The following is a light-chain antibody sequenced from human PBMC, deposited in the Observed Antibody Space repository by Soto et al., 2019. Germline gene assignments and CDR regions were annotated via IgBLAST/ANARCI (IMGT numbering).Light chain of an antibody. J-gene: IGLJ1*01. V-gene: IGLV2-11*01. CDR3: CSYVGGYSYV. Sequence: QSALTQPRSVSGSPGQSVTVSCIGTCSDVGDYNSVSWYQQHPGKAPKLMIYDVSKRPSGVPDRFSGSKSGNTASLTISGLQAEDEADYYCCSYVGGYSYVFGIGTKVTVL. CDR2: DVS. CDR1: CSDVGDYNS.